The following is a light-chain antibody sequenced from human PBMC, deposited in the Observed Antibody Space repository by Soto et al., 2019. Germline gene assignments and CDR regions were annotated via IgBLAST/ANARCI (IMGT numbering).Light chain of an antibody. J-gene: IGKJ5*01. V-gene: IGKV3D-15*01. CDR3: QQHNQWPIT. CDR1: QSVSSN. CDR2: YIS. Sequence: EIVMTQSPATLSVSPGERATLSFRASQSVSSNLACYQQKPGQAPRLLIYYISTRATGIPARFSGSGSGTEFTLTINSLQSEDSAVYYCQQHNQWPITFGQGTRLEIK.